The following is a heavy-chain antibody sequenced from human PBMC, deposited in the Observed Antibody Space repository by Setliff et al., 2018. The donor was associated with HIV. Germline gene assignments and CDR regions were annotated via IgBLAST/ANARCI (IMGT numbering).Heavy chain of an antibody. CDR2: IISILGTP. V-gene: IGHV1-69*04. CDR1: GGTFSAYA. D-gene: IGHD2-15*01. J-gene: IGHJ3*01. Sequence: SVKVSCKASGGTFSAYAVNWVRQAPGQGLEWTGRIISILGTPNYSHKFQGRVTITADKSTTTTYMELGSLRSDDTAIYYCARDFHVLGYCSADSCPYDASDVWGQGTMVTVSS. CDR3: ARDFHVLGYCSADSCPYDASDV.